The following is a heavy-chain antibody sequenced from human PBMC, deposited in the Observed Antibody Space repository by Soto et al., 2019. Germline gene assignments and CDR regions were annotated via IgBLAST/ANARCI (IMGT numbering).Heavy chain of an antibody. CDR1: EFTFSRYA. D-gene: IGHD2-2*03. V-gene: IGHV3-30-3*01. J-gene: IGHJ2*01. Sequence: QVQLVESGGGVVQPGRSLRLSCAASEFTFSRYAMYWVRQAPGKGLEWVAIISYDGATKYYADSVKGRFTISRDNSKNTLYLQTSSLKSEDTAVSFCARDGSPSLWYCDLWGRGTLVTVSS. CDR2: ISYDGATK. CDR3: ARDGSPSLWYCDL.